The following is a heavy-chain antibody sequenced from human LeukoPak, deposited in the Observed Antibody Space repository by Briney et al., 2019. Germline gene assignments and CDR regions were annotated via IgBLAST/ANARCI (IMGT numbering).Heavy chain of an antibody. V-gene: IGHV1-69*05. Sequence: ASVKVSCKASGGTFSSYAISWVRQAPGQGLEWMGGIIPIFGTANYAQKFQGRVTITTDESTSTAYMELSSLRSEDTAVYYCARDTGSWPHYTFDIWGQGAMVTVSS. D-gene: IGHD2-2*02. CDR1: GGTFSSYA. CDR2: IIPIFGTA. J-gene: IGHJ3*02. CDR3: ARDTGSWPHYTFDI.